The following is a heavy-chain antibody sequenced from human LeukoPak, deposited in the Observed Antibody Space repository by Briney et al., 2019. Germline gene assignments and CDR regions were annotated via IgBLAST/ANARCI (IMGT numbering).Heavy chain of an antibody. D-gene: IGHD3-10*01. CDR1: GFTFSNYS. CDR3: ARVIRRFGEFSSDY. J-gene: IGHJ4*02. CDR2: ISSRSSSI. Sequence: GGSLRLSCVVSGFTFSNYSMNWVRQAPGKGLEWVSYISSRSSSIYYLDSVKGRFTISRDNAKDSLYLQMNSLRDEDTAVYYCARVIRRFGEFSSDYWGQGTLVTVSS. V-gene: IGHV3-48*02.